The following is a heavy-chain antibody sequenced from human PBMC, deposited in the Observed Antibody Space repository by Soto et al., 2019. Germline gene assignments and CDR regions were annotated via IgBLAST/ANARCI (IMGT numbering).Heavy chain of an antibody. CDR1: GFTFSEYS. Sequence: EVQVVESGGGQVKPGGSLRLSCAASGFTFSEYSFLWVRQAPGKGLEWLSFIANGDNHIFYSDSVKGRFTISRDNAKNSVYLQLNSLRADDSAVYYCARENGHCTDACNRGAFDIWGQGTMVTVSS. V-gene: IGHV3-21*01. CDR2: IANGDNHI. J-gene: IGHJ3*02. D-gene: IGHD2-2*01. CDR3: ARENGHCTDACNRGAFDI.